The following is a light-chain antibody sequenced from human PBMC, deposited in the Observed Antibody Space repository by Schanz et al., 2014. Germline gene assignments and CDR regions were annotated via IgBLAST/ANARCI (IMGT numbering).Light chain of an antibody. CDR2: DVS. J-gene: IGLJ3*02. CDR1: SSDIGSYDY. CDR3: SSYTSSSTLV. V-gene: IGLV2-14*01. Sequence: QSALTQPASVSGSPGQSITISCTGTSSDIGSYDYVSWYQQHPGMAPKLMIYDVSNRPSGVSDRFSGSKSGNTASLTISGLQAEDEADYYCSSYTSSSTLVFGGGTKLTV.